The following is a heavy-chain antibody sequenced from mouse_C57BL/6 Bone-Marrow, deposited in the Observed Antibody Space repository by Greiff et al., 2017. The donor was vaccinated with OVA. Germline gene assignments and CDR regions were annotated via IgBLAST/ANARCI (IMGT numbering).Heavy chain of an antibody. CDR1: GFTFSSYG. J-gene: IGHJ2*01. CDR3: ARHEGY. V-gene: IGHV5-6*01. CDR2: ISSGGSYP. Sequence: EVQGVESGGDLVKPGGSLKLSCAASGFTFSSYGMSWVRQTPDKRLEWVATISSGGSYPYYPDSVKGRFTISRDNAKNTLYLQMSSLKAEDTAMYYCARHEGYWGQGTTLTVSS.